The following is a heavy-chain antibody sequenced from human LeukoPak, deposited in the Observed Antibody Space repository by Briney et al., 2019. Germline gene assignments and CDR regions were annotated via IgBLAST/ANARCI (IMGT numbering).Heavy chain of an antibody. CDR2: ISPSGAIT. Sequence: GGSLRLSCAASGFFFSRHGMNWVRQAPGKGLEWVSGISPSGAITYYTDSVRGRFSISRDNSKYTVSLQMSSLRGEDTAVYYCARDYYGSGSYGPWGQGTLVTVSS. D-gene: IGHD3-10*01. CDR1: GFFFSRHG. V-gene: IGHV3-23*01. J-gene: IGHJ5*02. CDR3: ARDYYGSGSYGP.